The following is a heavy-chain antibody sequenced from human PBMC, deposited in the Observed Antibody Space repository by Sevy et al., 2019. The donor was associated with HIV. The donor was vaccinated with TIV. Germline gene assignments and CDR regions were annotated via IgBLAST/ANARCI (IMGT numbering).Heavy chain of an antibody. V-gene: IGHV3-30*18. J-gene: IGHJ6*02. CDR3: AKDQGAHYYYGMDV. CDR1: GFTFSSFA. CDR2: ISYDGSNK. Sequence: GGSLRLSCAASGFTFSSFAMHWVRQAPGKGLEWVALISYDGSNKYYADSVKGRFTISRDKSKNTLYLQMNSLRGEDTAVYYCAKDQGAHYYYGMDVWGQGTTVTVSS.